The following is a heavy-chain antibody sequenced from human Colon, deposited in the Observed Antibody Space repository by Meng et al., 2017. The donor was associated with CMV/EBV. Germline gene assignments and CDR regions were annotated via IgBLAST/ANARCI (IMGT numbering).Heavy chain of an antibody. CDR1: GFTFSSYW. D-gene: IGHD3-3*01. Sequence: GESLKISCAASGFTFSSYWMSWVRQAPGKGLEWVANIKQDGSEKYYVDSVKGRFTISRDNAKNSLYLQMNSLRAEDTAVYYCARLLIYDFWSGFDYWGQGTLVTAPQ. V-gene: IGHV3-7*01. CDR2: IKQDGSEK. CDR3: ARLLIYDFWSGFDY. J-gene: IGHJ4*02.